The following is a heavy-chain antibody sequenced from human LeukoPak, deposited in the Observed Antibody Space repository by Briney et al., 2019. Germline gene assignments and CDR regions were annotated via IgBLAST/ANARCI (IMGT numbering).Heavy chain of an antibody. D-gene: IGHD5-24*01. CDR1: GGSISSYY. CDR2: IYYSGST. Sequence: SETLSLTCTVSGGSISSYYWSWIRQPPGKGLKWIGYIYYSGSTNYNPSLKSRVTISVDTSKNQFSLKLSSVTAADTAVYYCARVVGRDGYNCPQDWGQGTLVTVSS. J-gene: IGHJ4*02. V-gene: IGHV4-59*01. CDR3: ARVVGRDGYNCPQD.